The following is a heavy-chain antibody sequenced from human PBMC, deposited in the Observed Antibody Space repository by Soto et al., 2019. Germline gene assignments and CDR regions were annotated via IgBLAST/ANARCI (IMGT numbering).Heavy chain of an antibody. CDR2: IGTSGTPV. J-gene: IGHJ4*02. D-gene: IGHD6-19*01. CDR3: ARDPSPDSSGWYYFDY. V-gene: IGHV3-48*02. Sequence: EVQLEESGGALVQPGGSLRLSCAASGFTFKTYNMNWVRQAPGKGLEWVSYIGTSGTPVYYADSVKGRFTISRDNAKNSLFRQMHSLRDEDTALYFCARDPSPDSSGWYYFDYWGQGTLVTVSS. CDR1: GFTFKTYN.